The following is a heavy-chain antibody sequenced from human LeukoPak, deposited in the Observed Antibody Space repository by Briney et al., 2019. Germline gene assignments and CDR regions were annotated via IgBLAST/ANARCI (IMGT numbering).Heavy chain of an antibody. CDR3: ARTYYDFWSGYYPRGAFDI. Sequence: PSETLSLTCAVYGGSFSGYYWSWIRQPPGKGLEWIGEINHSGSTNYNPSLKSRVTISVDTSKNQSSLKLSSVTAADTAVYYCARTYYDFWSGYYPRGAFDIWGQGTMVTVSS. CDR2: INHSGST. CDR1: GGSFSGYY. J-gene: IGHJ3*02. V-gene: IGHV4-34*01. D-gene: IGHD3-3*01.